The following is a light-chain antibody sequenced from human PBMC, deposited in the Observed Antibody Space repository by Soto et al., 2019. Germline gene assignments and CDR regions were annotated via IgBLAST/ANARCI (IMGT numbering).Light chain of an antibody. CDR2: DAS. CDR3: QQRSNWPLLFT. J-gene: IGKJ3*01. Sequence: EIVLTQSPAPLSLSPGERATLSCRASQSVSSYLAWYQQKPGQAPRLLIYDASNRATGIPARFSGSGSGTDFTLTISSLEPEDFAVYYCQQRSNWPLLFTFGPGTKVDIK. V-gene: IGKV3-11*01. CDR1: QSVSSY.